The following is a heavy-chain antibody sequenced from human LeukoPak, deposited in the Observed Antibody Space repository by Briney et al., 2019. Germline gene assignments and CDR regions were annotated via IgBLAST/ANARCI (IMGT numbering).Heavy chain of an antibody. V-gene: IGHV3-73*01. D-gene: IGHD3-10*01. CDR1: GFTFSGSA. CDR2: IRSKANSYAT. Sequence: GGSLRLSCAASGFTFSGSAMHWVRQASGKGLEWVGRIRSKANSYATAYATSVKGRFTISRDDSKNTAYLQMNSLKTEDTAVYYCTRPWFGEDLRRGLLIQDVWGKGTTVTISS. J-gene: IGHJ6*04. CDR3: TRPWFGEDLRRGLLIQDV.